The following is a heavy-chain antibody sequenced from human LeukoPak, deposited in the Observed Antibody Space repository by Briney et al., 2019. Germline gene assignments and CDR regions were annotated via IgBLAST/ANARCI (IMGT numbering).Heavy chain of an antibody. V-gene: IGHV3-30*04. J-gene: IGHJ4*02. CDR1: GFTFSNYA. Sequence: PGGSLRLSCAASGFTFSNYAMHWVRQAPGKGLEWVSVISYDGTNKYYAESVKGRFTISRDNSKNMLYLEVISLTADDTAVYYCAKDDAWLRFGEWSQGTLVTVSS. CDR3: AKDDAWLRFGE. D-gene: IGHD3-10*01. CDR2: ISYDGTNK.